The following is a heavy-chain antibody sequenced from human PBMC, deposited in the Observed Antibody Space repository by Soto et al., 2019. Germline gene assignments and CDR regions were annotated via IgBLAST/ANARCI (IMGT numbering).Heavy chain of an antibody. V-gene: IGHV3-33*01. D-gene: IGHD3-9*01. J-gene: IGHJ4*02. Sequence: QVQLVESGGGVVQPGRSLRLSCAASGFTFSSYGMHWVRQAPGKGLEWVAVIWYDGSNKYYADSVKGRFTISRDNSKNTLYLQMNGLRAKDTAVYYCARDGGYDILTGYKKGSTTVTTIHFYYWGQGTLVTVSS. CDR3: ARDGGYDILTGYKKGSTTVTTIHFYY. CDR2: IWYDGSNK. CDR1: GFTFSSYG.